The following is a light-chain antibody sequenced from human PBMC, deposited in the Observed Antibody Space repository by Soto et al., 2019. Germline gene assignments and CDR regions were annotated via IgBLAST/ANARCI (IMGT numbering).Light chain of an antibody. CDR3: CSYAGSSTLV. CDR2: EGS. J-gene: IGLJ2*01. Sequence: QSALTQPASVSGSPGQSITISCTGTSSDVGSYKFVSWYQQHPVKAPKLMIYEGSKRPSGVSNRFSGSKSGNTASLTIYGLQAEDEADYYCCSYAGSSTLVFGGGTKVTVL. V-gene: IGLV2-23*01. CDR1: SSDVGSYKF.